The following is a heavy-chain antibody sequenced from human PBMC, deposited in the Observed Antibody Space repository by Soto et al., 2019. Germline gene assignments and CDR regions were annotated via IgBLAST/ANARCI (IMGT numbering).Heavy chain of an antibody. J-gene: IGHJ4*02. D-gene: IGHD4-4*01. Sequence: KPSETLSLTCTVSGGSISSRSYWWAWIRQPPGKGLEWIGDIYNSGSTYYNPSLESRVTISVDTSKNQFSLKLNSVTAADTAVYYCARHPRDDYNYGGSGIFDYWGQGALVTVSS. CDR3: ARHPRDDYNYGGSGIFDY. CDR1: GGSISSRSYW. V-gene: IGHV4-39*01. CDR2: IYNSGST.